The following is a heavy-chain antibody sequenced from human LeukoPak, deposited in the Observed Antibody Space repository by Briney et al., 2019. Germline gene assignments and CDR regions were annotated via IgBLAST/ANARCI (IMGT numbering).Heavy chain of an antibody. D-gene: IGHD2-2*01. Sequence: GGSLRLSCAASGFTFSSYSMNWVRQAPGKGLEWVSYIGSSSSYIYYADSVKGRFTISRDSAENSLYLQMNSVRAEDTAVYYCAREGFGYCSSTSCLNWFDPWGQGTLVTVSS. J-gene: IGHJ5*02. CDR3: AREGFGYCSSTSCLNWFDP. CDR2: IGSSSSYI. V-gene: IGHV3-21*01. CDR1: GFTFSSYS.